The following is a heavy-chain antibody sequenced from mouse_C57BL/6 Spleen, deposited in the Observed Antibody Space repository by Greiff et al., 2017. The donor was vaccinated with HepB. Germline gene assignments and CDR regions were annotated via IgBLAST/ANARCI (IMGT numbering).Heavy chain of an antibody. CDR1: GFNNKNTY. J-gene: IGHJ1*03. V-gene: IGHV14-3*01. CDR2: IDPANGNT. Sequence: VQLKQSVAELVRPGASVKLSCTASGFNNKNTYMHWVKQRPEQGLEWIGRIDPANGNTKYAPKFQGKATITADTSSNTAYLQLSSLTSEDTAIYYCAKATVVATDWYFDVWGTGTTVTVSS. D-gene: IGHD1-1*01. CDR3: AKATVVATDWYFDV.